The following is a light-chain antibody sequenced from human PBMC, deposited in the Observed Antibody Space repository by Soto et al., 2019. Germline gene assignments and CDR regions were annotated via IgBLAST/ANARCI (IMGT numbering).Light chain of an antibody. J-gene: IGLJ3*02. V-gene: IGLV2-23*01. CDR1: SSVGLNFDA. CDR3: CSYLYTNSGV. Sequence: QSALTQAASVSGSPGQSVTISCTGTSSVGLNFDAVSWYQHRPGQAPKLIIYEGNKRPSGVSNRFSASRSDNMASLTVSGLQAEDEAHYYCCSYLYTNSGVFGGGTKLTVL. CDR2: EGN.